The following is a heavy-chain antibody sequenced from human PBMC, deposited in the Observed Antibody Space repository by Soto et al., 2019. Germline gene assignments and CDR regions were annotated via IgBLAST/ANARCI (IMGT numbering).Heavy chain of an antibody. J-gene: IGHJ4*02. CDR3: ARDSRTDGYKSDFFVY. D-gene: IGHD5-12*01. Sequence: QVQLVESGGGVVQPGRSLRLSCTASGFTFSNYAIHWVRQAPGKGLEWVALISYDGRDEYYADSVKGRFTISRDNSKNAMYLQMNSLRAEDTGMFYCARDSRTDGYKSDFFVYLGQGTLVTVSS. CDR1: GFTFSNYA. V-gene: IGHV3-30*04. CDR2: ISYDGRDE.